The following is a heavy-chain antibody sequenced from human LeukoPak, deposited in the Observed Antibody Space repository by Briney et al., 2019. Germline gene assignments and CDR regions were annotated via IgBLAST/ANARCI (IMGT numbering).Heavy chain of an antibody. CDR2: IYPDDSDT. J-gene: IGHJ2*01. CDR1: GYTFTTYW. V-gene: IGHV5-51*01. Sequence: GESLKISCQASGYTFTTYWIGWVRQMPGRGLECMGIIYPDDSDTTYSPSFQGQVTISADKSFSTAYLQWSSLKASDTAIYYCARLGGDTYYFGSASYPNWYFDLWGRGTLVTVSS. D-gene: IGHD3-10*01. CDR3: ARLGGDTYYFGSASYPNWYFDL.